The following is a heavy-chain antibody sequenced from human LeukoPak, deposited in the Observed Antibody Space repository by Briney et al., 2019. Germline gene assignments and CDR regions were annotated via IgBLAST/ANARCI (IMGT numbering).Heavy chain of an antibody. Sequence: ASVKVSCKASGGTFSSYAISWVRQAPGQGLEWMGWINPNSGGTNYAQKFQGRVTMTRDTSISTAYMELSRLRSDDTALYYCARGGGWLRPIDYWGQGTLVTVSS. CDR1: GGTFSSYA. CDR3: ARGGGWLRPIDY. CDR2: INPNSGGT. V-gene: IGHV1-2*02. J-gene: IGHJ4*02. D-gene: IGHD5-12*01.